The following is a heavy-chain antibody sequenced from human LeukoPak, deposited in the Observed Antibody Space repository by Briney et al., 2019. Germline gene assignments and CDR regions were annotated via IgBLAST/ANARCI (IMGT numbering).Heavy chain of an antibody. D-gene: IGHD2-2*01. V-gene: IGHV1-2*02. CDR1: GYTFTGYY. Sequence: ASVKVSCKASGYTFTGYYMHWVRQAPGQGLEWMGWINPNSGGANYAQKFQGRVTMTRDTSISTAYMELSRLRSDDTAVYYCAREGSTSSEGYYYMGVWGKGTTVTVSS. CDR3: AREGSTSSEGYYYMGV. J-gene: IGHJ6*03. CDR2: INPNSGGA.